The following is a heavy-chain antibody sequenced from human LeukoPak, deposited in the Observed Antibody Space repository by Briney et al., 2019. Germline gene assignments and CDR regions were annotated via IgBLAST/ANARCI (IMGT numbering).Heavy chain of an antibody. CDR1: GGTFSSYA. D-gene: IGHD6-19*01. CDR3: ARFGRIAVAGTGD. CDR2: VIPIFGTA. J-gene: IGHJ4*02. V-gene: IGHV1-69*06. Sequence: SVKVSCKASGGTFSSYAISWVRQAPGQGLEWMGGVIPIFGTANYAQKFQGRVTITADKSTSTAYMELSSLRSEDTAVYYCARFGRIAVAGTGDWGQGTLVTVSS.